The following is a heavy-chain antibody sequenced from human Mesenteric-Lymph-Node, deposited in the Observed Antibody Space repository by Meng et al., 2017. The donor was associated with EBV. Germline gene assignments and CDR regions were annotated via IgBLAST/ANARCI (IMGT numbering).Heavy chain of an antibody. V-gene: IGHV4-4*03. CDR1: SGSISNSNW. CDR3: ARITFGGAIGD. J-gene: IGHJ4*02. D-gene: IGHD3-16*02. CDR2: IFHSGGT. Sequence: QVQLTGRRPVLWNPPLTLSLTCSVASGSISNSNWWSWVRQPPGKGLQWIGEIFHSGGTNYNPSLKSRVTISVDKSKNQFSLKVNSLTAADTAVYYCARITFGGAIGDWGQGTLVTVSS.